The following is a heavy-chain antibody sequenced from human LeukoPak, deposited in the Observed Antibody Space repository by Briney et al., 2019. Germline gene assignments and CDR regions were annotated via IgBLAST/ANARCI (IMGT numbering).Heavy chain of an antibody. CDR3: AREVVAVAGFYPY. D-gene: IGHD6-19*01. J-gene: IGHJ4*02. Sequence: GGSLRLSCAASGFTVSSNYMSWVRQAPGKGLEWVSVIYSGGSTYYADSVKGRFTISRDNSKNTLYLQMNSLRAADTAVYYCAREVVAVAGFYPYWGQGTLVTVSS. CDR1: GFTVSSNY. V-gene: IGHV3-66*01. CDR2: IYSGGST.